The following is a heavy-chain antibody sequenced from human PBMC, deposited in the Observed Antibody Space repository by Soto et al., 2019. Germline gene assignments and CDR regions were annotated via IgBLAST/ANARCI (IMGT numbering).Heavy chain of an antibody. Sequence: PGGSLRLSCAASGFTFSSYALTWVRRAPGKGLEWVSVVSGCVDITHADSVKGRFSISRDNSKNTLYLQMNSLRAEDTAVYYCANAPGVAGRGRGFWGQGTVVTVSS. CDR2: VSGCVDIT. V-gene: IGHV3-23*01. J-gene: IGHJ4*02. D-gene: IGHD6-19*01. CDR1: GFTFSSYA. CDR3: ANAPGVAGRGRGF.